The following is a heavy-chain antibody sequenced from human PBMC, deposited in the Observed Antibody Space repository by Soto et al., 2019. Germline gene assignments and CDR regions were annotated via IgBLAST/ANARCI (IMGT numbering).Heavy chain of an antibody. D-gene: IGHD6-13*01. J-gene: IGHJ1*01. CDR1: GYIFSNYG. Sequence: ASVKVSCKASGYIFSNYGISWVRQAPGQGLEWMGWISTYNADTYYAQKFQGRVTMTTDTSTSTAYMELRSLRSDDTAVFYCARERDGSSWSSAESLQYWGQGTLVTVSS. CDR2: ISTYNADT. V-gene: IGHV1-18*01. CDR3: ARERDGSSWSSAESLQY.